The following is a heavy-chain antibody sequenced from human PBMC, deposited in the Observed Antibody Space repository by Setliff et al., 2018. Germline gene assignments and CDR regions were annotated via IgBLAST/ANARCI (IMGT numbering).Heavy chain of an antibody. Sequence: ASVKVSCKASGYTLTELSMHWVRQAPGKGLEWMGGFDPEDGETIYAQKFQGRVTMTEDTSTDTAYMELSSLRSEDTAVYYCATNSGGNTIDAFDIWGQGTMVTVSS. CDR2: FDPEDGET. D-gene: IGHD2-15*01. J-gene: IGHJ3*02. CDR3: ATNSGGNTIDAFDI. CDR1: GYTLTELS. V-gene: IGHV1-24*01.